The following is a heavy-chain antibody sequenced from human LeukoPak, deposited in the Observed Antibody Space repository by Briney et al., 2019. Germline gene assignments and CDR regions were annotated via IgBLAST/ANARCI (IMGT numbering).Heavy chain of an antibody. CDR3: ARGDSASKIDQ. J-gene: IGHJ4*02. D-gene: IGHD1-26*01. V-gene: IGHV3-7*01. CDR1: GFTFSSYW. CDR2: IKEDGSET. Sequence: GGSPRLSCAASGFTFSSYWMSWVRQAPGKGLLWVANIKEDGSETYYLDSVKGRFTISRDNAKNSLYLLMSSLRAEDTALYYCARGDSASKIDQWGQGTLVTVSS.